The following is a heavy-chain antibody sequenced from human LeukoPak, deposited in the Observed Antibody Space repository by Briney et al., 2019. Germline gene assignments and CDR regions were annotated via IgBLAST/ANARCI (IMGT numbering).Heavy chain of an antibody. V-gene: IGHV3-23*01. CDR3: AKGGSSSSAWNYYYCYYMDV. CDR2: ISGSGGST. D-gene: IGHD6-6*01. Sequence: GGSLRLSCAASGFTFSSYAMSWVRQAPGKGLEWVSAISGSGGSTYYADSVKGRFTISRDNSKNTLYLQMNSLRAEDTAVYYCAKGGSSSSAWNYYYCYYMDVWGKGTTVTVSS. J-gene: IGHJ6*03. CDR1: GFTFSSYA.